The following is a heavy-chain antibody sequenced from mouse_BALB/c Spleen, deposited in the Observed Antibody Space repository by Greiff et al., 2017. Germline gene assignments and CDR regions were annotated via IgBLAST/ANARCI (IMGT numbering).Heavy chain of an antibody. CDR2: INPSNGRT. Sequence: VKLQQPGAELVKPGASVKLSCKASGYTFTSYWMHWVKQRPGQGLEWIGEINPSNGRTNYNEKFKSKATLTVDKSSSTAYMQLSSLTSEDSAVYYCARGNDYDVGFAYWGQGTLVTVSA. CDR3: ARGNDYDVGFAY. J-gene: IGHJ3*01. CDR1: GYTFTSYW. D-gene: IGHD2-4*01. V-gene: IGHV1S81*02.